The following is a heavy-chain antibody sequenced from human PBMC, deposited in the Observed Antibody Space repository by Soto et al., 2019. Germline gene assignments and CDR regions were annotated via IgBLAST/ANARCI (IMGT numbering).Heavy chain of an antibody. Sequence: SETLSLTCTVSGDSISSSSYYWGWIRQPPGKGLEWIGSIYYSGSTYYNPSLKSRVTISVDTSKNQFSLKLSSVTAADTAVYYCARRVSSGWYEGFDYWGQGTLVTVSS. J-gene: IGHJ4*02. D-gene: IGHD6-19*01. CDR2: IYYSGST. CDR3: ARRVSSGWYEGFDY. CDR1: GDSISSSSYY. V-gene: IGHV4-39*01.